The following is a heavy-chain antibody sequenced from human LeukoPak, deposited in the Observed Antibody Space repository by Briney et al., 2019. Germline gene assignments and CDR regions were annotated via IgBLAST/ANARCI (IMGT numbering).Heavy chain of an antibody. Sequence: GGSLRLSCAASGFTFSSYGMRWVRQAPGKGLEWVAVIWYDGSNKYYADSVKGRFTISRDNSKNTLYLQMNSLRAEDTAVYYCAKDRDGYNFRLAYYFDYWGQGTLVTVSS. D-gene: IGHD5-24*01. V-gene: IGHV3-33*06. CDR3: AKDRDGYNFRLAYYFDY. CDR1: GFTFSSYG. J-gene: IGHJ4*02. CDR2: IWYDGSNK.